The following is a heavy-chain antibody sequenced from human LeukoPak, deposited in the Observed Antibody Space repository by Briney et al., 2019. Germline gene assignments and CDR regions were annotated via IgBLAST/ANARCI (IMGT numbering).Heavy chain of an antibody. CDR2: LYTGGDT. V-gene: IGHV3-53*01. CDR1: GFTVSAHD. D-gene: IGHD6-6*01. J-gene: IGHJ4*02. Sequence: PGGSLRLSCAVSGFTVSAHDMRWVRQAPGKGLECVSFLYTGGDTYYADSVKGRFTISRDNSKNTLDLQMNSLRAEDTAVYYCAKDRIAARPRSLLDYWGQGTLVTVSS. CDR3: AKDRIAARPRSLLDY.